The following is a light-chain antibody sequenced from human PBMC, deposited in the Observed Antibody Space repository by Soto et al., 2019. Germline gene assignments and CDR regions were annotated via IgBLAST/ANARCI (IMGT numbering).Light chain of an antibody. CDR2: QTS. CDR1: QYINTR. CDR3: HQRQSWPRT. Sequence: EIVLTQSPATLSSFPGDRVTLSCRASQYINTRLAWYQHRPGQAPRLLIYQTSIRAAGIPARFSASGSGTDFTLTIRDVQPEDFALYYCHQRQSWPRTFGQGTKVYI. J-gene: IGKJ1*01. V-gene: IGKV3-11*01.